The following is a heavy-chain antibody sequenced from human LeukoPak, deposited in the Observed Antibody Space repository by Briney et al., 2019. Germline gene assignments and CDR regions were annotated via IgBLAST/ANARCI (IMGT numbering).Heavy chain of an antibody. V-gene: IGHV4-39*01. D-gene: IGHD1-26*01. CDR3: AGVKWELGS. CDR2: IYYSGST. J-gene: IGHJ5*02. CDR1: GGSISSSSYY. Sequence: SETLSLTCTVSGGSISSSSYYWGWIRQPPGKGLEWIGRIYYSGSTYYNPSLKSRVTISVDTSKNQFSLKLSSVTAADTAVYYCAGVKWELGSWGQGTLVTVSS.